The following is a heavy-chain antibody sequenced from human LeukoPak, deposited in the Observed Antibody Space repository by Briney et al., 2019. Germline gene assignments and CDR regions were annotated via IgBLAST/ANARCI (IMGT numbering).Heavy chain of an antibody. D-gene: IGHD3-22*01. J-gene: IGHJ4*02. V-gene: IGHV3-21*01. Sequence: PGGSLRLSCAASGFTFSNYNMNWVRQAPGNGLEWVSSISSSSSYIYYADSVKGRFTISRDNAKNSLYLQMNSLRAEDTAVYYCAREYDSSGYVDYWGQGTLVTVSS. CDR2: ISSSSSYI. CDR1: GFTFSNYN. CDR3: AREYDSSGYVDY.